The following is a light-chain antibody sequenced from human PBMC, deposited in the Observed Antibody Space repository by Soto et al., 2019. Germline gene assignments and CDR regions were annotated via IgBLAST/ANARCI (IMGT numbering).Light chain of an antibody. V-gene: IGLV2-23*02. CDR1: SSDVGSYNL. CDR3: CSYAGSSTVDV. CDR2: EVS. J-gene: IGLJ1*01. Sequence: QSVLTQPASVSGSPGQSITISCTGTSSDVGSYNLVSWYQQHPGKAPKVMIYEVSKRPSGVSNRFSGSKSGNTASLTISGLQAEDEADYYCCSYAGSSTVDVFGTGTKLTVL.